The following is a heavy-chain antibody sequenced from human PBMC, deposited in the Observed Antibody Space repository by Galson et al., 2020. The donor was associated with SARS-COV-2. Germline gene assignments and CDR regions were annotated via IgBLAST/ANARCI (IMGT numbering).Heavy chain of an antibody. CDR3: ARSMTSSAHDIWFAY. CDR2: IYPDDSDT. Sequence: KIGESLKISCKGSRDSFNSKWVGWVRQMPGKGLEWMGNIYPDDSDTKYSPSFQGRVTISVDKSISTTYLQWNSLRASDSAMYYCARSMTSSAHDIWFAYWGPGTLVTVPS. CDR1: RDSFNSKW. J-gene: IGHJ4*02. V-gene: IGHV5-51*01. D-gene: IGHD6-13*01.